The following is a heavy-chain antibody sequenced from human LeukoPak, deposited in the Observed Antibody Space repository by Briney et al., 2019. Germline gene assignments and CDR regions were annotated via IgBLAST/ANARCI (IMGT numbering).Heavy chain of an antibody. D-gene: IGHD6-19*01. CDR2: ISGSGGST. V-gene: IGHV3-23*01. CDR3: ARKNLSSGWYYVY. J-gene: IGHJ4*02. CDR1: GFTFSSYA. Sequence: PGGSLRLSCAASGFTFSSYAMSWVRQAPGKGLEWVSAISGSGGSTYYADSVKGRFTISRDNAKNSLYLQMNSLRAEVTAVYYCARKNLSSGWYYVYWGQGTLVTVSS.